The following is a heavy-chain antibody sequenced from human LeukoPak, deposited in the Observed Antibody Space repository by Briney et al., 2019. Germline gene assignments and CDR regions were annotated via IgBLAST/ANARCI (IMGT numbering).Heavy chain of an antibody. D-gene: IGHD4-17*01. CDR1: GFTFSNYG. CDR3: ARGPVTKFEI. V-gene: IGHV3-30*03. J-gene: IGHJ3*02. Sequence: PGGSLRLSCAGAGFTFSNYGMHWVRQAPGKGLEWVAVISHEGGTTYYADSVKGRFTISRDNSNNTLYLQMNSLRAEDTAVYYCARGPVTKFEIWGQGTILTVSS. CDR2: ISHEGGTT.